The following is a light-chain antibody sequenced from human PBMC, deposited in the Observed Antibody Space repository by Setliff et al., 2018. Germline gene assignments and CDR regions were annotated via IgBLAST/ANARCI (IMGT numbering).Light chain of an antibody. V-gene: IGLV2-14*01. CDR3: SSYSGSSTLV. J-gene: IGLJ1*01. Sequence: QSALAQPASVSGSPGQSITISCTGTSSDVGGYNYVSGYQQHPGKAPKLMIYEVSDRPSGVSNRFSGSRSGNTASLTISGLQAEDEADYYCSSYSGSSTLVFGTGTKVTVL. CDR1: SSDVGGYNY. CDR2: EVS.